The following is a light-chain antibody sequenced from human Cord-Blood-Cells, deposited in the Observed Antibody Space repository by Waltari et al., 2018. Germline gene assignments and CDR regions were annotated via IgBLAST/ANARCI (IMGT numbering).Light chain of an antibody. CDR1: SSDVGGYND. Sequence: QSALTQPASVSGSPGQSITLSCPGTSSDVGGYNDVSWYQQHPGKAPKLMIYDVSNRPSGVSNRFSGSKSGNTASLTISGLQAEDEADYYCSSYTSSSTWVFGGGTKLTVL. J-gene: IGLJ3*02. V-gene: IGLV2-14*01. CDR2: DVS. CDR3: SSYTSSSTWV.